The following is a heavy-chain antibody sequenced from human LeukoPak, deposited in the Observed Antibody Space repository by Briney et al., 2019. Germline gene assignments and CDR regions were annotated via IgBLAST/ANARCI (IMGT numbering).Heavy chain of an antibody. D-gene: IGHD6-13*01. Sequence: GGSLRLSCAASGFTFSSYAMSWVRQAPGKGLEWVSAISGSGGSTYYADSVKGRFTISRGNSKNTLYLQMNSLRAEDTAVYYCAKDGLYLAAELNWFDPWGQGTLVTVSS. J-gene: IGHJ5*02. CDR3: AKDGLYLAAELNWFDP. CDR2: ISGSGGST. CDR1: GFTFSSYA. V-gene: IGHV3-23*01.